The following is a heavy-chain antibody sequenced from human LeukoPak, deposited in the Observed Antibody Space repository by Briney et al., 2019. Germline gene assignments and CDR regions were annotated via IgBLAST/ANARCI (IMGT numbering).Heavy chain of an antibody. CDR2: ISGSGGST. V-gene: IGHV3-23*01. Sequence: PGGSLRLSCAASGFTFSSYAMSWVRQAPGKGLEWVSAISGSGGSTYYADSVKGRFTISRDNSKNTLYLQMNSLRAEDTAVYYCAKAPDSLNGWYYGDYWGQGTLVTVSS. CDR1: GFTFSSYA. CDR3: AKAPDSLNGWYYGDY. D-gene: IGHD6-19*01. J-gene: IGHJ4*02.